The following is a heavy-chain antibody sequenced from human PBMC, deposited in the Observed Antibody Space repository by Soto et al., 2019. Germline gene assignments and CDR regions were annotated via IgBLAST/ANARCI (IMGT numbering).Heavy chain of an antibody. D-gene: IGHD3-10*01. Sequence: GESLKISCKGSGYSFSNYLIGWVRQMPGESPEWMGIIYPGDSDTRYSPSFQGQVTISADKSISTAYLQWSSLKASDTAMYYCAGGGVRGVITRTRDYYGMDVWGQGTTVTVSS. CDR1: GYSFSNYL. J-gene: IGHJ6*02. CDR2: IYPGDSDT. V-gene: IGHV5-51*01. CDR3: AGGGVRGVITRTRDYYGMDV.